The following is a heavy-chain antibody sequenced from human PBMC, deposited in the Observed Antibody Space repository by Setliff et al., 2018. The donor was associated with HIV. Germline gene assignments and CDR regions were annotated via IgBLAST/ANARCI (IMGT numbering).Heavy chain of an antibody. CDR2: IIPIFGTA. V-gene: IGHV1-69*13. CDR1: GGTFSSYA. Sequence: SVKVSCKASGGTFSSYAISWVRQAPGQGLEWMGGIIPIFGTANYAQKFQGRVTITADESTSTAYMELSSLRSEDTAVYYCASAIVGLGYNFFSVDVWGKGTTVTVSS. J-gene: IGHJ6*04. CDR3: ASAIVGLGYNFFSVDV. D-gene: IGHD1-26*01.